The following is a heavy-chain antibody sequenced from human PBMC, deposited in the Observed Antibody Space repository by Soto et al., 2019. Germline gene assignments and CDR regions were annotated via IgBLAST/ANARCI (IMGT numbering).Heavy chain of an antibody. CDR3: ARVLVYSSSSAFYGMDV. D-gene: IGHD6-6*01. V-gene: IGHV3-30-3*01. Sequence: GGSLRLSCAASGFTFSSYAMHWVRQAPGKGLEWVAVISYDGSNKYYADSVKGRFTISRDNSKNTLYLQMNSLRAEDTAVYYCARVLVYSSSSAFYGMDVWGQGTTVTVSS. CDR1: GFTFSSYA. J-gene: IGHJ6*02. CDR2: ISYDGSNK.